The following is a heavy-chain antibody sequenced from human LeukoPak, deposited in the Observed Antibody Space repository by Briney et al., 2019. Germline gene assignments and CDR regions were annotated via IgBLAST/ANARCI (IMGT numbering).Heavy chain of an antibody. D-gene: IGHD1-26*01. CDR1: GFTVSSNY. J-gene: IGHJ3*02. V-gene: IGHV3-66*01. CDR3: ARDFQSGHGSHAFDI. CDR2: IYSGGST. Sequence: GSLRLSCGASGFTVSSNYMSWVRQAPGKGLEWVSVIYSGGSTYYADSVKGRFTISRDNSKNTLYLQMNSLRAEDTAVYYCARDFQSGHGSHAFDIWGQGTMVTVSS.